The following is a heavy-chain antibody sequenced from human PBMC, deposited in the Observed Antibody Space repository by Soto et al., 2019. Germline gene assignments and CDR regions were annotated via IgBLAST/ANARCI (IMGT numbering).Heavy chain of an antibody. CDR1: GFTFSRYW. V-gene: IGHV3-74*01. J-gene: IGHJ4*02. CDR2: INTDGSSA. Sequence: PGGSLRLSCAASGFTFSRYWMHWVRQAPGKGLVWVSHINTDGSSATYADSVKGRFAISRDNAKNTLYLQMNSLRAEDTAVYYCARTGYYYDTRGYDFDYWGQGTLVTVSS. D-gene: IGHD3-22*01. CDR3: ARTGYYYDTRGYDFDY.